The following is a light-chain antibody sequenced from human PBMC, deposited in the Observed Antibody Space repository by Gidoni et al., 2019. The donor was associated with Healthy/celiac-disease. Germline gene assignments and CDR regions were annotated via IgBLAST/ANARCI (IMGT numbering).Light chain of an antibody. J-gene: IGLJ2*01. CDR2: GNS. Sequence: QSVLTQPPSVSGAPGQRVTISCTWSSSNIGAGYDVHWYQQLPGTAPKLLIYGNSNRPSGVPDRFSGSKSGNSASLAITGLQAEDEADYYCQSYDSSLSGVVFGGGTKLTVL. CDR3: QSYDSSLSGVV. V-gene: IGLV1-40*01. CDR1: SSNIGAGYD.